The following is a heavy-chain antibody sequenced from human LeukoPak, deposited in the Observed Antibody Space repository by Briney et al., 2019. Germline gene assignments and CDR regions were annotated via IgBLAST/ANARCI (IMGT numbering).Heavy chain of an antibody. CDR2: IRYDGSNK. D-gene: IGHD3-22*01. V-gene: IGHV3-30*02. Sequence: PGGSLRLSCAASGFTFSSYGMHWVRQAPGKGLEWVTFIRYDGSNKYYADSVKGRFTISRDNSKNTLYLQMNSLRAEDTAVYYCAKGSSYWYDSSGYYFDYWGQGTLVTVSS. CDR1: GFTFSSYG. CDR3: AKGSSYWYDSSGYYFDY. J-gene: IGHJ4*02.